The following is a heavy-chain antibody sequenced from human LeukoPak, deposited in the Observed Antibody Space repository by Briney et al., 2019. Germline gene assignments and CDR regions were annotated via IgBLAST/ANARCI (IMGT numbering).Heavy chain of an antibody. Sequence: SVKVSCKASGGAFSSYAISWVRQAPGQGLEWMGGSIPIFGTANYAQKFQGRVTITADESTSTAYMELSSLRSEDTAVYYCARGGQTAMVTRYYYYYMDVWGKGTTVTVSS. CDR1: GGAFSSYA. J-gene: IGHJ6*03. CDR2: SIPIFGTA. CDR3: ARGGQTAMVTRYYYYYMDV. V-gene: IGHV1-69*13. D-gene: IGHD5-18*01.